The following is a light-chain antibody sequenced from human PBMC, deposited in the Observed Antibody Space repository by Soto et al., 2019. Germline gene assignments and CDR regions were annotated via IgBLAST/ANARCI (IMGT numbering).Light chain of an antibody. Sequence: QPVLTQPASVSGSPGQSITISCSASSTDVDDYNSVSWYQQHPGKAPKLMIYEVTDRPSGVSNRFSGSKSGNTASLTISGLQAEDEADYYCSSHTTSSVVFGGGTKLTVL. CDR3: SSHTTSSVV. CDR1: STDVDDYNS. J-gene: IGLJ2*01. CDR2: EVT. V-gene: IGLV2-14*03.